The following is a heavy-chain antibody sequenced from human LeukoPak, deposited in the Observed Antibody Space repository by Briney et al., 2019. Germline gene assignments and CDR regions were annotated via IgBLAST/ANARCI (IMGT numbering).Heavy chain of an antibody. CDR2: ISYDGSNK. CDR3: ASPRWNSGYGIIDY. V-gene: IGHV3-30*04. D-gene: IGHD5-12*01. J-gene: IGHJ4*02. CDR1: GFTFSSYA. Sequence: VGSLRLSCAASGFTFSSYAMHWVRQAPGKGLEWVAVISYDGSNKYYADSVKGRFTISRDNSKNTLYLQMNSLRAEDTAVYYCASPRWNSGYGIIDYWGQGTLVTVSS.